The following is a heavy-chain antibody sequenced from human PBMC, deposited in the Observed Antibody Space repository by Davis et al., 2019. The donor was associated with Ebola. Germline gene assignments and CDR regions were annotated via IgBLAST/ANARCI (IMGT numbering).Heavy chain of an antibody. D-gene: IGHD6-19*01. V-gene: IGHV4-30-2*01. J-gene: IGHJ5*02. CDR1: GGSISSGGYS. Sequence: MPSETLSLTCAVSGGSISSGGYSWSWIRQPPGKGLEWIGYIYHSGSTYYNPSLKSRVTISVDRSKNQFSLKLSSVTAADTAVYYCARDRDSSGWYWFDPWGQGTLVTVSS. CDR3: ARDRDSSGWYWFDP. CDR2: IYHSGST.